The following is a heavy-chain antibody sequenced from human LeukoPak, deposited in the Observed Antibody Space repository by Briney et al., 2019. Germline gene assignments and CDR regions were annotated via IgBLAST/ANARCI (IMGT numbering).Heavy chain of an antibody. CDR3: ARSPAAGTLFDY. V-gene: IGHV3-21*01. CDR2: INTSSSYI. D-gene: IGHD6-13*01. CDR1: GYTFSTYY. J-gene: IGHJ4*02. Sequence: PGGSLRLSCAASGYTFSTYYLNWVRQAPGKGLEWVSSINTSSSYIYYADTLKGRVTMSRDTAKNSLYMHMNRLRSEDTAVYYCARSPAAGTLFDYWGQGTLVTVSS.